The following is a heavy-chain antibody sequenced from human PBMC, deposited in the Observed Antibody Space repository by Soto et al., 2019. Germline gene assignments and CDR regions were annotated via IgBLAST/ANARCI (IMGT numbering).Heavy chain of an antibody. D-gene: IGHD2-15*01. Sequence: QVQLVESGGGVVQPGRSLRLSCAASGFTYSSYAMHWVRQAPGKGLEWVAVISYDGSNKYYADSVKGRFTISRDNSKNTLYLQMNSLRAEDTAVYYCARAVVAFSYWGQGTLVTVSS. CDR1: GFTYSSYA. V-gene: IGHV3-30-3*01. J-gene: IGHJ4*02. CDR3: ARAVVAFSY. CDR2: ISYDGSNK.